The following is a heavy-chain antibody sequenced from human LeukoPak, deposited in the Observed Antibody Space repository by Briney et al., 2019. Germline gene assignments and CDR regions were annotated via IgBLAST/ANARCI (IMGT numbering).Heavy chain of an antibody. Sequence: SETLPLTCTVSGGSINNYYWSWIRQPAGKGLEWIGRIYSSGSTSYNPSLKGRVTMSVDTSKNQFSLKLSSVTAADTAVYYCARSSTSCYAGDCWFDPWGQGTLVTVSS. D-gene: IGHD2-2*01. CDR3: ARSSTSCYAGDCWFDP. CDR2: IYSSGST. J-gene: IGHJ5*02. CDR1: GGSINNYY. V-gene: IGHV4-4*07.